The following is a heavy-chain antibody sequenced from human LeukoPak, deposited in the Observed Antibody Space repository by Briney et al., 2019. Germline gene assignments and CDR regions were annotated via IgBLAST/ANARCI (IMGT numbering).Heavy chain of an antibody. J-gene: IGHJ4*02. V-gene: IGHV5-51*01. CDR2: VYPSNSET. CDR3: ARHRYSGSDTQGFDY. Sequence: GESLKLSCKGSGYRFTDYWIAWVRQMPGKGLEWMGIVYPSNSETRYSPSFQGQVTISADKSIGTGYLQWGSLKASDTAMYFCARHRYSGSDTQGFDYWGQGTLVTVSS. D-gene: IGHD5-12*01. CDR1: GYRFTDYW.